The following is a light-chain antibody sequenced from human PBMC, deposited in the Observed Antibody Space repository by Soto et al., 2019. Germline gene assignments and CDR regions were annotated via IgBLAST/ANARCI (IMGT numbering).Light chain of an antibody. Sequence: QSVLTQPASVSGSPGQTIAISCTGTSSDVGGYNYVCWYQQHPGKAPKLIIYDLTNQPSGVPGRFSGSKSGNTASLTISXXXADDVSFYYCSSYATSSTPIYVFVTCTNLTV. CDR3: SSYATSSTPIYV. V-gene: IGLV2-14*01. J-gene: IGLJ1*01. CDR2: DLT. CDR1: SSDVGGYNY.